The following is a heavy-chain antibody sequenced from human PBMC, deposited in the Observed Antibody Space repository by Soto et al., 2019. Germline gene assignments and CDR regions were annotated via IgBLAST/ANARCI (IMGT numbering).Heavy chain of an antibody. V-gene: IGHV1-69*06. CDR3: ARDSDFFIAAAGTGWFDP. D-gene: IGHD6-13*01. CDR2: IIPIFGTA. J-gene: IGHJ5*02. Sequence: SVKVSCKASGGTFSSYAISWVRQAPGQGLEWTGGIIPIFGTANYAQKFQGRVTITADKSTSTAYMELSSLRSEDTAVYYCARDSDFFIAAAGTGWFDPWGQGTLVTVS. CDR1: GGTFSSYA.